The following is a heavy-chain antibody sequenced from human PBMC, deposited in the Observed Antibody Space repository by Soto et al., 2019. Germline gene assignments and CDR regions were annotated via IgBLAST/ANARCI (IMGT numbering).Heavy chain of an antibody. J-gene: IGHJ3*02. CDR1: GFTFTSSA. CDR3: AALGAPMIVVVDAFDI. V-gene: IGHV1-58*01. Sequence: QMQLVQSGPEVKKPGTSVKVSCKASGFTFTSSAVQWVRQARGQRLEWIGWIVVGSGNTNYAQKFQERVTITRDMSTSTAYMELSSLRSEDTAVYYCAALGAPMIVVVDAFDIWGQGTMFTVSS. CDR2: IVVGSGNT. D-gene: IGHD3-22*01.